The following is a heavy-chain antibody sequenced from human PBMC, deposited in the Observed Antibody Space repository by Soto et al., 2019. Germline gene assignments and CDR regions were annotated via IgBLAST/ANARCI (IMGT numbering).Heavy chain of an antibody. CDR2: IYYSGST. CDR3: ATGRAGNWFDP. J-gene: IGHJ5*02. Sequence: SETLSLTCTVSGGSISSYYWSWIRQPPGKGLEWIGYIYYSGSTNYNPSLKSRVTISVDTSKNQFSLKLSSVTAADTAVYYCATGRAGNWFDPWGQGTLVTVSS. CDR1: GGSISSYY. V-gene: IGHV4-59*01. D-gene: IGHD6-25*01.